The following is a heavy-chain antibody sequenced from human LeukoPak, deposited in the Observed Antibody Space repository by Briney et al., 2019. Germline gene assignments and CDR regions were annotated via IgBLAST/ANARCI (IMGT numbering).Heavy chain of an antibody. CDR2: INHSGST. D-gene: IGHD2-15*01. Sequence: PSETLSLTCAVYGGSFSGYYWSWIRQPPGKGLEWIGEINHSGSTNYNPSLKSRATISVDTSKNQFSLKLSSVTAADTAVYYCARGILGYCSGGSCYSFPHWGQGTLVTVSS. CDR3: ARGILGYCSGGSCYSFPH. J-gene: IGHJ1*01. V-gene: IGHV4-34*01. CDR1: GGSFSGYY.